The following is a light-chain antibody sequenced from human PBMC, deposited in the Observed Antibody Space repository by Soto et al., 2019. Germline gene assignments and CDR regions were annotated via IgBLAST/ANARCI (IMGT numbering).Light chain of an antibody. V-gene: IGKV3-20*01. J-gene: IGKJ3*01. CDR1: QSVSSY. CDR2: GAS. CDR3: QQYGSLPFT. Sequence: EIVLTQSPGTLSLSPGERATLSCRASQSVSSYLAWYQQKPGQAPRLLIYGASNRATGIPDRFSGSGSGTDFTLTINRLEPEDFAVYYCQQYGSLPFTFGPGTKVDIK.